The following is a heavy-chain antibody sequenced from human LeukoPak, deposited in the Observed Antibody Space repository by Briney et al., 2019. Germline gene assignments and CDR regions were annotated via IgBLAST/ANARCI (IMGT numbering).Heavy chain of an antibody. J-gene: IGHJ6*03. V-gene: IGHV4-61*02. CDR2: IYTSGST. Sequence: SETLSLTCTVSGGSISSNSYYWSWIRQPAGKGLEWIGRIYTSGSTNYNPSLKSRVTMSVDTSKNQFSLKLSSVTAADTAVYYCARASLGTDMDVWGKGTTVTISS. CDR1: GGSISSNSYY. D-gene: IGHD1-7*01. CDR3: ARASLGTDMDV.